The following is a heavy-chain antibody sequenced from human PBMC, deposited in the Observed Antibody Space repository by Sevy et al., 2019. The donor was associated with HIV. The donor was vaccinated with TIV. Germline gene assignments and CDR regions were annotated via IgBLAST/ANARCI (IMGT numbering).Heavy chain of an antibody. CDR3: AKGDSTFYGLDV. J-gene: IGHJ6*02. Sequence: GGSLRLSCAASGFTFSTYAMSWVRQAPGKGLEWVSAISGSGGSTYYADSMEGRFIISRDKSKNTLYLQMNSLGAEDTAVYYCAKGDSTFYGLDVWGQGTTVTVSS. CDR2: ISGSGGST. CDR1: GFTFSTYA. V-gene: IGHV3-23*01. D-gene: IGHD6-13*01.